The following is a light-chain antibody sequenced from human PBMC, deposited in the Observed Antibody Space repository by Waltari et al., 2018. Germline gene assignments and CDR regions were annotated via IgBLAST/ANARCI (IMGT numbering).Light chain of an antibody. CDR3: QQRRSWPLT. CDR2: DVF. Sequence: EIVLTQSPATLSLSPGDRATLSCRASQSVYSYLGWYQQKPGQAPRLLIYDVFNRATGIPARFSGSGSGTDFTLTISSLEPEDFAVYYCQQRRSWPLTFGGGTKVKIK. V-gene: IGKV3-11*01. J-gene: IGKJ4*01. CDR1: QSVYSY.